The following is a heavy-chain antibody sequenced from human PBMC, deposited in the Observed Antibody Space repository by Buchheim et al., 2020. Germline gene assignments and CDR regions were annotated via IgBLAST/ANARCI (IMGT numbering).Heavy chain of an antibody. CDR3: ARQVEDIVVVPAASNWFDP. Sequence: QQQLQESGPGLVKPSETLSLTCTVSGGSISSSSYYWGWIRQPPGKGLEWIGSIYYSGSTYYNPSLKSRVTISVDTSKNQFSLKLSSVTAADTAVYYCARQVEDIVVVPAASNWFDPWGQGTL. CDR1: GGSISSSSYY. D-gene: IGHD2-2*01. V-gene: IGHV4-39*01. J-gene: IGHJ5*02. CDR2: IYYSGST.